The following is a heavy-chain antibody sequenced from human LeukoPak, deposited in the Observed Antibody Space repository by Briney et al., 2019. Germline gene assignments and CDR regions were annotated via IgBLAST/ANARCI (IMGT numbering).Heavy chain of an antibody. V-gene: IGHV3-23*01. CDR1: GFTFSSYG. CDR2: ISGSGGST. CDR3: AKVSFDYYYMDV. Sequence: GGSLRLSCAASGFTFSSYGMSWVRQAPGKGLEWVSAISGSGGSTCYADSVKGRFTISRDNSKNTLYLQMNSLRAEDTAVYYCAKVSFDYYYMDVWGKGTTVTISS. J-gene: IGHJ6*03. D-gene: IGHD1-26*01.